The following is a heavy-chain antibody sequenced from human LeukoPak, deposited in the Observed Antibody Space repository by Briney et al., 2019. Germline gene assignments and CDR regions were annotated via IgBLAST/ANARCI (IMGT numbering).Heavy chain of an antibody. J-gene: IGHJ4*02. Sequence: PGGSLRFSCAASGFTFSSYAMSWVRQAPGKGLEWGSAISGSGGSTYYEDYVKGRFTISRDNSKNTLYLQMNSLRAEDTAVYYCAKDPRAYCGGDCYSPQSYFDYWGQGTLVTVSS. CDR2: ISGSGGST. CDR3: AKDPRAYCGGDCYSPQSYFDY. V-gene: IGHV3-23*01. D-gene: IGHD2-21*02. CDR1: GFTFSSYA.